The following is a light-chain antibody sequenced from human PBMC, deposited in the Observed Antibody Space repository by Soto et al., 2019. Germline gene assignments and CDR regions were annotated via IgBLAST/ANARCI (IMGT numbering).Light chain of an antibody. CDR3: HQYNNWPPIT. J-gene: IGKJ5*01. V-gene: IGKV3-15*01. CDR2: RAS. CDR1: QSVTSN. Sequence: VTQSPATLSVSPGERATLLCRASQSVTSNLAWYQHKPGQSPRLLIYRASARATGVPDTFSGSGSGTEFTPTISSLQPADFAVSYCHQYNNWPPITFGQGTRLEIK.